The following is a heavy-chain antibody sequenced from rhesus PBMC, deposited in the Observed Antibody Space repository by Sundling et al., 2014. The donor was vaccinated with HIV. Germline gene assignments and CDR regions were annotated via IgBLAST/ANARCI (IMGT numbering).Heavy chain of an antibody. D-gene: IGHD1-44*01. CDR1: GASISDHYY. J-gene: IGHJ4*01. CDR3: ARGLQKFDS. CDR2: IYGGGSYI. Sequence: QVQLQESGPRLVKPSETLSLTCAVSGASISDHYYWTWIRQAPGKGMEWIGYIYGGGSYIDYSPSLKSRVTLSVDTSKNQFSLRLSSVTAADTALYYCARGLQKFDSWGQGVLVTVSS. V-gene: IGHV4-106*01.